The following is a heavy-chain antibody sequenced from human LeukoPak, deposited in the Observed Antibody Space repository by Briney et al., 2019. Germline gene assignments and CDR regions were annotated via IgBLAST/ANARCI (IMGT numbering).Heavy chain of an antibody. Sequence: PSETLSLTCAVSGYSISSGYYWGWIRQPPGKGLEWIGSIYHSGSTYYNPSLKSRVTISVDTSKNQFSLKPSSVTAADTAVYYCARHRACSSTSCYTGLFDYWGQGTLVTVSS. D-gene: IGHD2-2*02. CDR1: GYSISSGYY. V-gene: IGHV4-38-2*01. CDR3: ARHRACSSTSCYTGLFDY. J-gene: IGHJ4*02. CDR2: IYHSGST.